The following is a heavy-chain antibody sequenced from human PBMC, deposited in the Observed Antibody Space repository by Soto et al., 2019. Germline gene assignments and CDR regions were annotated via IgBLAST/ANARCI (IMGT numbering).Heavy chain of an antibody. V-gene: IGHV3-33*01. D-gene: IGHD5-12*01. Sequence: QVQLVESGGGEVQPGRSLRLSCAASGFTFSSYGMHWVRQAPGKGLEWVAVIWYDGSNKYYADSVKGRFTISRDNSKNTLYLQMNSLRAEDTAVYYCARVFGRWLQFDYWGQGTLVTVSS. J-gene: IGHJ4*02. CDR1: GFTFSSYG. CDR3: ARVFGRWLQFDY. CDR2: IWYDGSNK.